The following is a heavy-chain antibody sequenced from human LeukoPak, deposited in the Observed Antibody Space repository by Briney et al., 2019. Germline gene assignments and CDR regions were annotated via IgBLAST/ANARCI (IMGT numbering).Heavy chain of an antibody. CDR3: ARHDTTSIAAAGTFDY. CDR1: GGSISSSSYH. CDR2: IYYSGST. Sequence: PSETLSLTCTVSGGSISSSSYHWGWIRQPPGKGLEWIGSIYYSGSTYYNPSLKSRVTISVDTSKNQFSLKLSSVTAADTAVYYCARHDTTSIAAAGTFDYWGQGTLVTVSS. V-gene: IGHV4-39*01. D-gene: IGHD6-13*01. J-gene: IGHJ4*02.